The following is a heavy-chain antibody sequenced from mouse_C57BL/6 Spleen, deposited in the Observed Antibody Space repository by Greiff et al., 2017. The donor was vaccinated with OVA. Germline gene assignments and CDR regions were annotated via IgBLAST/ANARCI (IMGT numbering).Heavy chain of an antibody. Sequence: QVQLQQSGPELVKPGASVKISCKASGYAFSSSWMNWVKQRPGKGLEWIGRIYPGDGDTNYNGKFKGKATLTADKSSSTAYMQLSSLTSEDSAVYCCARLDSNYVDYWGQGTTLTVSS. V-gene: IGHV1-82*01. CDR1: GYAFSSSW. CDR2: IYPGDGDT. J-gene: IGHJ2*01. D-gene: IGHD3-3*01. CDR3: ARLDSNYVDY.